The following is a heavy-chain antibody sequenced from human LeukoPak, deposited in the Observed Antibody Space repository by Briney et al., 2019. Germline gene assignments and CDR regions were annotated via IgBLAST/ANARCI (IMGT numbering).Heavy chain of an antibody. D-gene: IGHD3-3*01. CDR1: GFTFSSYS. CDR3: AREGNDFWSGRYYYYMDV. Sequence: GGSLRLSCAASGFTFSSYSMNWVRQAPGKGLEWVSSITSSSTYIYYADSVKGRFTISRDNAKNSLYLQMNSLRAEDTAVYYCAREGNDFWSGRYYYYMDVWGKGTTVTVSS. V-gene: IGHV3-21*01. CDR2: ITSSSTYI. J-gene: IGHJ6*03.